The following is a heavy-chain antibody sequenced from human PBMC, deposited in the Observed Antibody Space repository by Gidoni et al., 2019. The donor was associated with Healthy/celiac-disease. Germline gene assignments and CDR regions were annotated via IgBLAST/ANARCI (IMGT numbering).Heavy chain of an antibody. D-gene: IGHD6-6*01. Sequence: QVQLVQSGAEVKKPGASVKVSCQASGYTFTGYYMHWVRQAPGQGLEWMGWINPNSGGTNYAQKFQGRVTMTRDTSISTAYMELSRLRSDDTAVYYCARDPGIAARPGYYYMDDWGKGTTVTVSS. J-gene: IGHJ6*03. V-gene: IGHV1-2*02. CDR2: INPNSGGT. CDR1: GYTFTGYY. CDR3: ARDPGIAARPGYYYMDD.